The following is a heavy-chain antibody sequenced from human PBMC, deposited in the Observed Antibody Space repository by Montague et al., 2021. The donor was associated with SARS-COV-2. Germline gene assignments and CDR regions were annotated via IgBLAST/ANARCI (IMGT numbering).Heavy chain of an antibody. CDR1: GFTFSSYA. CDR3: ARDPFYYDILTGYIYPAYYYYYGMDV. J-gene: IGHJ6*02. V-gene: IGHV3-30-3*01. CDR2: ISYGGSNK. D-gene: IGHD3-9*01. Sequence: SLRLSCAASGFTFSSYAMHWVRQAPGKGLEWVAVISYGGSNKYYADSVKGRFTISRDNSKNTLYLQMNSLRAEDTAVCYCARDPFYYDILTGYIYPAYYYYYGMDVWGQGTTVTVSS.